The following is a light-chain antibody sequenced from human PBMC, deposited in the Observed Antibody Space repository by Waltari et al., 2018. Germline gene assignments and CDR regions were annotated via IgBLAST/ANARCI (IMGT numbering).Light chain of an antibody. CDR2: GAS. CDR3: QQYHNWPRT. CDR1: QSVSNN. V-gene: IGKV3-15*01. J-gene: IGKJ1*01. Sequence: ETVMTQSPATLPVSPGERATLSCRASQSVSNNFAWYQQKRGQPPRLLIYGASTRATGIPARFSGSGSGTEFTLTISSLQSEDFAVYHCQQYHNWPRTFGQGTKVEIK.